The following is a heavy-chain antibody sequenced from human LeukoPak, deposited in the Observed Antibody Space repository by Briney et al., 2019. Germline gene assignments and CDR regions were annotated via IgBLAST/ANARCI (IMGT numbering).Heavy chain of an antibody. Sequence: PSETLSLTCTVSGGSISSGSYYWSWIRQPAGKGLEWIGRIYTSGSTNYNPSLKSRVTISIDTSKNQFSLKLSAVTAADTAVYYCVKGYYDIRHSSNPFDPWGQGTLVTVSS. D-gene: IGHD3-9*01. CDR1: GGSISSGSYY. V-gene: IGHV4-61*02. CDR3: VKGYYDIRHSSNPFDP. CDR2: IYTSGST. J-gene: IGHJ5*02.